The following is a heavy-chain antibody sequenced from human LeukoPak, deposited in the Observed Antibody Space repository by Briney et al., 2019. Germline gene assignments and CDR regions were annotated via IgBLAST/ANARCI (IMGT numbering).Heavy chain of an antibody. J-gene: IGHJ5*02. D-gene: IGHD3-22*01. CDR1: AYSFTNYW. CDR2: IDPGDSQT. CDR3: ARHSSVLNSFDP. V-gene: IGHV5-10-1*01. Sequence: GASLQISCKGSAYSFTNYWISWVRQLPGKGLEWMGRIDPGDSQTNYSPSFQGHVTISADKSISTAYLQWSSLKASDTAMYYCARHSSVLNSFDPWGQGTLVTVSS.